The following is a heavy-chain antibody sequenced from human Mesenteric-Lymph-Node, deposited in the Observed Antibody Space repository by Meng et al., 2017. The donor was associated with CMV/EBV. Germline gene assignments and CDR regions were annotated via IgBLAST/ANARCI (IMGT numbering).Heavy chain of an antibody. J-gene: IGHJ6*02. CDR1: GFTFSSYS. CDR2: ISSSSSYI. D-gene: IGHD6-19*01. Sequence: GGSLRLSCAASGFTFSSYSMNWVRQAPGKGLEWVSSISSSSSYIYYADSVKGRFTISRDNAKNSLYLQMNSLRAEDTAVYYCARDRIAVAGTGYYYYYGMDVWGQGTTVTVSS. CDR3: ARDRIAVAGTGYYYYYGMDV. V-gene: IGHV3-21*01.